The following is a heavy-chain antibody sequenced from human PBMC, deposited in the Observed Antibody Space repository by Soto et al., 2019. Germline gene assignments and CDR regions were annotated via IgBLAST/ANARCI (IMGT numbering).Heavy chain of an antibody. V-gene: IGHV4-39*01. CDR1: GGSSISGDYC. J-gene: IGHJ4*01. D-gene: IGHD2-8*01. CDR2: IYYSGST. CDR3: VRHKGIQQWRGYFDY. Sequence: PLETHSLTSTVSGGSSISGDYCWSWIRKPPGKGLECIGTIYYSGSTYYNPSLKSRVTISVDTSKNQLSLKLTSVTAADTAVYYCVRHKGIQQWRGYFDYWGHGNLVTVSS.